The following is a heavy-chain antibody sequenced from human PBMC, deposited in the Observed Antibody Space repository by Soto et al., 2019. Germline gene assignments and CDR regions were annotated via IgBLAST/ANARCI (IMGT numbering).Heavy chain of an antibody. CDR1: GGSISSGGYY. D-gene: IGHD4-17*01. CDR3: ARATTVTTGLDAFDI. CDR2: IYYSGSS. J-gene: IGHJ3*02. Sequence: QVQLQESGPGLVKPSQTLSLTCTVSGGSISSGGYYWSWIRQHPGKGLEWIGYIYYSGSSYCNPSAKNRVTIPVGTSKNQFSLKLSSVTAANTAVYYCARATTVTTGLDAFDICGQGPMVAVSS. V-gene: IGHV4-31*03.